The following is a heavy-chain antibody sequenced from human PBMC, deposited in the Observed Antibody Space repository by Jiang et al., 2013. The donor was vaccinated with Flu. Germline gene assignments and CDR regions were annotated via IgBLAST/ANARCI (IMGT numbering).Heavy chain of an antibody. CDR1: GGSISSYY. Sequence: GSGLVKPSETLSLTCTVSGGSISSYYWSWIRQPPGKGLEWIGYIYYSESTNYNPSLKSRVTISVDTSKNQFSLKLSSVTAADTAVYYCARVKTGGNSGFAFDIWGQGTMGHRLF. CDR3: ARVKTGGNSGFAFDI. J-gene: IGHJ3*02. CDR2: IYYSEST. D-gene: IGHD4-23*01. V-gene: IGHV4-59*01.